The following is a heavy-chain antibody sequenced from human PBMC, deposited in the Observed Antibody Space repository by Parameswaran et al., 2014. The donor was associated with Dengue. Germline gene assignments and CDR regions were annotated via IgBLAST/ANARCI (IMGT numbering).Heavy chain of an antibody. J-gene: IGHJ4*03. Sequence: VRQMPGKGLEWMGIIYPGDSDTRYSPSSQGQVTISADKSISTAYLQWSSLKASDTAMYYCARYSVVVPAAVDYWGQGTTVTVSS. D-gene: IGHD2-2*01. CDR3: ARYSVVVPAAVDY. V-gene: IGHV5-51*01. CDR2: IYPGDSDT.